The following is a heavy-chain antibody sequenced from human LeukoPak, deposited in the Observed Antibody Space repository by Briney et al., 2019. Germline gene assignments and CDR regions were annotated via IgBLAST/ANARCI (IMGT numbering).Heavy chain of an antibody. J-gene: IGHJ4*02. V-gene: IGHV4-59*01. CDR3: ARFQDHYLHKDYFDY. Sequence: SETLSLTCTVSGVSISSYYWSWIRQPPGKGLEWIGYIYYSGSTNYNPSLKSRVTISVDTSKNQFSLKLSSVTAADTAVYYCARFQDHYLHKDYFDYWGQGTLVTVSS. CDR1: GVSISSYY. D-gene: IGHD3-10*01. CDR2: IYYSGST.